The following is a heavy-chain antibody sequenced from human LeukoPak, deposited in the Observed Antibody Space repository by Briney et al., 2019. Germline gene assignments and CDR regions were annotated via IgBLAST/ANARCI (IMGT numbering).Heavy chain of an antibody. D-gene: IGHD3-22*01. Sequence: GGSLRLSCAASGFTFSSYAMSWVRRAPGKGLEWVSAISGSGGSTYYADSVKGRFTISRDNSKNTLYLQMNSLRAEDTAVYYCAKDYYDSSGYYPYLHFDYWGQGTLVTVSS. CDR2: ISGSGGST. J-gene: IGHJ4*02. CDR3: AKDYYDSSGYYPYLHFDY. V-gene: IGHV3-23*01. CDR1: GFTFSSYA.